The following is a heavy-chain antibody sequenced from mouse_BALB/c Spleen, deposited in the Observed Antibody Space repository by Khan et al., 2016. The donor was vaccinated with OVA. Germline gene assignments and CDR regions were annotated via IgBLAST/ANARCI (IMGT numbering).Heavy chain of an antibody. Sequence: EVELVESGGDLVKPRGSLKLSCAASGFTFSSYSMSWVRQTPDKRLEWVATISSGGDYTYYPDSVKGRFTISRDNAKNTLYLQMSSLKSEDTAMYYCASHLTGSFAYWGQGTLVTGSA. V-gene: IGHV5-6*01. D-gene: IGHD4-1*01. CDR2: ISSGGDYT. CDR1: GFTFSSYS. J-gene: IGHJ3*01. CDR3: ASHLTGSFAY.